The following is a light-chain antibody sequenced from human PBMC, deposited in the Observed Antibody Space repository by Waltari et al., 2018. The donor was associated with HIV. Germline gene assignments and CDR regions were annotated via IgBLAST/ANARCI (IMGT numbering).Light chain of an antibody. J-gene: IGLJ3*02. CDR2: RND. V-gene: IGLV1-47*01. CDR1: ISNLGGNF. CDR3: STWDNSLSHWV. Sequence: QSVVTHPPSASGTPGQNISISCSGDISNLGGNFVYWYQQRPGTAPRLLIYRNDQRPSGVPDRFSGSKSATSASLAISGLRSEDEADYHCSTWDNSLSHWVFGGGTKVTVL.